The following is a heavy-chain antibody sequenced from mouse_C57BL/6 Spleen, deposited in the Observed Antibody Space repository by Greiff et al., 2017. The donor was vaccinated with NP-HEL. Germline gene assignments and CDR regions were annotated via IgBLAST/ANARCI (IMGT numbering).Heavy chain of an antibody. Sequence: EVQLQQSGAELVRPGASVKLSCTASGFNIKDDYMHWVKQRPEQGLEWIGWIDPEDGDTEYASKFQGKATITADTSSNTAYLQLSRLTSADSAVYYCTTHAHLDGSYLYYYAMDYWGQGTSVTVSS. CDR3: TTHAHLDGSYLYYYAMDY. D-gene: IGHD1-1*02. J-gene: IGHJ4*01. CDR2: IDPEDGDT. CDR1: GFNIKDDY. V-gene: IGHV14-4*01.